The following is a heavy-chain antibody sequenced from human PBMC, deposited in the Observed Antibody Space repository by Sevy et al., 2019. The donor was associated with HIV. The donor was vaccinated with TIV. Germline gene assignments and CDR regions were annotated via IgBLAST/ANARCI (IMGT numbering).Heavy chain of an antibody. CDR3: ARAVWGTYVYDDY. J-gene: IGHJ4*02. CDR2: ISSSSNTM. V-gene: IGHV3-48*01. D-gene: IGHD3-16*01. Sequence: GGSLRLSCAASGFSFSTYTMNWVRQAPGKGLQWISPISSSSNTMHYADAVKGRFTISRDNAKNSLYLEMNSLRAEDTAVYYCARAVWGTYVYDDYWGQGTLVTVSS. CDR1: GFSFSTYT.